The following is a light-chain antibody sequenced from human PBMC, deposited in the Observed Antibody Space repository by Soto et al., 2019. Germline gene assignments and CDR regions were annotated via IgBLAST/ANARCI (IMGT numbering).Light chain of an antibody. J-gene: IGLJ2*01. CDR3: GTWDGSLSAVV. CDR2: DNN. V-gene: IGLV1-51*01. CDR1: SSNIGNNY. Sequence: QSALTQPPSVSAAPGQKVTISCSGSSSNIGNNYVSWYQQLPGTAPKLLIYDNNKRPSGIPDRFSGSKSGTSATLGITGLRTGDEADYYCGTWDGSLSAVVFGGGTKLTVL.